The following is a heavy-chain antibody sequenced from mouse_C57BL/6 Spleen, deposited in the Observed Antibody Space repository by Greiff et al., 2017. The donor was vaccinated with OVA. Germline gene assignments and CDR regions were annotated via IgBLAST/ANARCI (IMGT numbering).Heavy chain of an antibody. Sequence: EVQLQQSGAELVKPGASVKLSCKASGFNIKDYYMHWVKQRTEQGLEWIGRIDPEDGETKYAQQFQGKATITADTSSNTAYLQLSSLTSEDTAVYYCARRFAYWGQGTLVTVSA. CDR1: GFNIKDYY. CDR2: IDPEDGET. CDR3: ARRFAY. V-gene: IGHV14-2*01. J-gene: IGHJ3*01.